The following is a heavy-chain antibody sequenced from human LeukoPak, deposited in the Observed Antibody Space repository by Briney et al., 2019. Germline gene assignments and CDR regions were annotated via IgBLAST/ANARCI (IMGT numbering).Heavy chain of an antibody. Sequence: GGSLRLSCAASGFTFSSYAMSWVRQAPGKGLEWVSGVSGSGGTTYYADSVKGRFTISRDNSKNTLYLQMNSLRAEDTAVYYCAKTLHGPGAALWSGPTDYWGQGTLVTVSS. J-gene: IGHJ4*02. CDR3: AKTLHGPGAALWSGPTDY. V-gene: IGHV3-23*01. D-gene: IGHD3-3*01. CDR1: GFTFSSYA. CDR2: VSGSGGTT.